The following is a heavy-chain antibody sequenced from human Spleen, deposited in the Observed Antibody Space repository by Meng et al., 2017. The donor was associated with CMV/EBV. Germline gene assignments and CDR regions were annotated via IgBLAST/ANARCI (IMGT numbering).Heavy chain of an antibody. CDR1: GFTFSSYE. Sequence: LSLTCAASGFTFSSYEMNWVRQAPGKGLEWVSYISNSGSTIYYADSVKGRFTISRNNAKNSLYLQMNSLRAEDTAVYYCASTPYCSSTNCFPTWGQGTLVTVSS. CDR2: ISNSGSTI. J-gene: IGHJ4*02. D-gene: IGHD2-2*01. CDR3: ASTPYCSSTNCFPT. V-gene: IGHV3-48*03.